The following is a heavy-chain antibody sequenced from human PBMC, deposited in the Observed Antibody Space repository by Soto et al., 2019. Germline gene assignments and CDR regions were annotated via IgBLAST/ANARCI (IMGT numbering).Heavy chain of an antibody. CDR3: ATAYVYDFENSNYYRDAFDI. CDR2: MYPDDSDI. Sequence: GDSLKLSCKASGYSFSIYWIGWVRQMPGKGLEWMAIMYPDDSDIRYSPSFEAHVTISADKSTSTAFLQWSSLKASDTAMYYCATAYVYDFENSNYYRDAFDIWGQGTLVTVSS. J-gene: IGHJ3*02. CDR1: GYSFSIYW. D-gene: IGHD3-22*01. V-gene: IGHV5-51*01.